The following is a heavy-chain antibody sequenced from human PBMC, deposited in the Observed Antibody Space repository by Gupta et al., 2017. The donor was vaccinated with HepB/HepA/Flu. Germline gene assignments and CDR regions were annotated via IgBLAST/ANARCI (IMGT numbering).Heavy chain of an antibody. D-gene: IGHD6-19*01. Sequence: EVQLVESGGGLVKPGGSLRLSCAASGVTFSSYSMNWVRQAPGKGLEWVSSISSSSSYIYYADSMKGRFTISRDNAKNSLYLQMNSLRAEDTAVYYCARGSGSGWSTHFDYWGQGTLVTVSS. CDR1: GVTFSSYS. V-gene: IGHV3-21*01. J-gene: IGHJ4*02. CDR3: ARGSGSGWSTHFDY. CDR2: ISSSSSYI.